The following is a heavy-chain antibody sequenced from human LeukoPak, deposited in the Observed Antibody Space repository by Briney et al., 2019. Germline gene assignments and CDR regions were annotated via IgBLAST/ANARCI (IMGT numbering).Heavy chain of an antibody. CDR3: AKGPLIEVAGTTWDY. CDR1: GFTFRSSA. D-gene: IGHD6-19*01. Sequence: GGSLRLSCAASGFTFRSSAMSWVRQSPGKGLEGVSAISGTGDNTYYADSVKGRFTISRDNSKNTLYMQMNSLRAEDTAIYYCAKGPLIEVAGTTWDYWGQGTLVTVSS. CDR2: ISGTGDNT. J-gene: IGHJ4*02. V-gene: IGHV3-23*01.